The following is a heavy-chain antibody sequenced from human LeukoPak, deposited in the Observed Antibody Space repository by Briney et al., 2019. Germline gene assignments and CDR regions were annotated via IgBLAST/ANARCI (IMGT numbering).Heavy chain of an antibody. Sequence: GGSLRLSCAASGLTFNTYAFHWVRQAPGKGLEWVAVTSYDGSNKYYADSVKDRFTISRDNSKNTLYLQMNSLRAEDTAVYYCARDNYYASSGYYYIDYWGQGTLVTVSS. CDR3: ARDNYYASSGYYYIDY. CDR2: TSYDGSNK. CDR1: GLTFNTYA. D-gene: IGHD3-22*01. J-gene: IGHJ4*02. V-gene: IGHV3-30-3*01.